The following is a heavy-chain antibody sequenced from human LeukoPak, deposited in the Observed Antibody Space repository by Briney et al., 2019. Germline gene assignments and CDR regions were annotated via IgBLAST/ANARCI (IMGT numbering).Heavy chain of an antibody. CDR1: GFTFDDYT. D-gene: IGHD5-18*01. Sequence: PGGSLRLSCAASGFTFDDYTMHWVHQAPGKGLEWVSLISWDGGSTYYADSVKGRFTISRDNSKNSLYLQMNSLRTEDTALYYCAIDISSYGHHFDYWGQGTLVTVSS. J-gene: IGHJ4*02. V-gene: IGHV3-43*01. CDR3: AIDISSYGHHFDY. CDR2: ISWDGGST.